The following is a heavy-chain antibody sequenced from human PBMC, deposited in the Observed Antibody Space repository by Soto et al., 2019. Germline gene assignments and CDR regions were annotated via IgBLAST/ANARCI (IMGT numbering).Heavy chain of an antibody. Sequence: SETLSLTCAVYGGSFSGYYWSWIRQPPGKGLEWIGEINHSGNTNYNPSLKSRVTISVDTSKNQFSLKLSSVTAADTAVYYCASRHSSGWYYFDYWGQGTLVTVSS. J-gene: IGHJ4*02. CDR3: ASRHSSGWYYFDY. CDR2: INHSGNT. D-gene: IGHD6-19*01. CDR1: GGSFSGYY. V-gene: IGHV4-34*01.